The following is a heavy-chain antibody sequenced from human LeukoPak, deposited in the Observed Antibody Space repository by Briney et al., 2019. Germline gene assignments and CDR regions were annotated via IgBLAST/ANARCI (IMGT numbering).Heavy chain of an antibody. V-gene: IGHV4-38-2*02. D-gene: IGHD3-10*01. CDR2: IYHSGST. Sequence: SETLSLTCTVSGYSISSGYYWGWIRQPPGKGLEWIGSIYHSGSTYYNPSLKSRVTISVDTSKNQFSLKLSSVTAADTAVYYCAREWADITMVRGGGSSSLDYWGQGTLVTVSS. CDR3: AREWADITMVRGGGSSSLDY. J-gene: IGHJ4*02. CDR1: GYSISSGYY.